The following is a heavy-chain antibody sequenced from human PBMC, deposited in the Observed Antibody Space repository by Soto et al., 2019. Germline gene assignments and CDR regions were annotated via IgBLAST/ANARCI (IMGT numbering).Heavy chain of an antibody. CDR2: ISSSGSTI. J-gene: IGHJ1*01. V-gene: IGHV3-11*01. CDR1: GFTFSDYY. D-gene: IGHD6-13*01. Sequence: QVLLVESGGGLVKPGGSLRLSCAASGFTFSDYYMSWIRQAPGKGLEWVSYISSSGSTIYYADSVKGRFTISRDNAKNPLYLQRNSLRTEDTAVYYCARADGSSWYSFQHWGQGTLVTVSS. CDR3: ARADGSSWYSFQH.